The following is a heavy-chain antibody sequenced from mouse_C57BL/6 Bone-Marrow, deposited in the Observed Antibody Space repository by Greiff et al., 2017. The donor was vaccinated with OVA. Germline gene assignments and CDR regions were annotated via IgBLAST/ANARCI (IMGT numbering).Heavy chain of an antibody. J-gene: IGHJ2*01. CDR2: IYIGNGYT. CDR3: ARGENLLRSVADYFDY. D-gene: IGHD1-1*01. CDR1: GYTFTSYG. V-gene: IGHV1-58*01. Sequence: VQLKESGAELVRPGSSVKMSCKTSGYTFTSYGINWVKQRPGQGLEWIGYIYIGNGYTEYNEKFKGKATLTSDTSSSTAYMQLSSLTSEDSAIYFCARGENLLRSVADYFDYWGQGTTLTVSS.